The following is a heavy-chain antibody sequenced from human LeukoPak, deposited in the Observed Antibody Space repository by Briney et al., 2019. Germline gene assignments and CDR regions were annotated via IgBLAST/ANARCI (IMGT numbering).Heavy chain of an antibody. D-gene: IGHD2-2*01. J-gene: IGHJ5*02. V-gene: IGHV4-31*03. Sequence: SETLSLTCTVSGGSISSGGYYGSWIRQHPGKGLEWIGYIYYSGSTYYNPSLKSRVTISVDTSKNQSSLKLSPVTAADTAVYYCAREGAYCSSTSCRKKAWFDPWGQGTLVTVSS. CDR3: AREGAYCSSTSCRKKAWFDP. CDR2: IYYSGST. CDR1: GGSISSGGYY.